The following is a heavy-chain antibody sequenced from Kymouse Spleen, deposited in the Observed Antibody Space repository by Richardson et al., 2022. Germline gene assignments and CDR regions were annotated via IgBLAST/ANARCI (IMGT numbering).Heavy chain of an antibody. Sequence: QVQLQQWGAGLLKPSETLSLTCAVYGGSFSGYYWSWIRQPPGKGLEWIGEINHSGSTNYNPSLKSRVTISVDTSKNQFSLKLSSVTAADTAVYYCARGRGSGSYGGNYYYYGMDVWGQGTTVTVSS. V-gene: IGHV4-34*01. CDR2: INHSGST. CDR1: GGSFSGYY. J-gene: IGHJ6*02. CDR3: ARGRGSGSYGGNYYYYGMDV. D-gene: IGHD1-26*01.